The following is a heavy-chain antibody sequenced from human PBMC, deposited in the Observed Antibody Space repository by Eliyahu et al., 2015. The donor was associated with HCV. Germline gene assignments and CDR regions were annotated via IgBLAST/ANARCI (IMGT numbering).Heavy chain of an antibody. V-gene: IGHV3-11*01. Sequence: QVQLVESGGGLVKPGGSLXLSCAXSGFXFSXSSXXWIRXAPGKGLEWVSYISSSGSTIYYADSVKGRFTISRDNAKNSLYLQMNSLRAEDTAVYYCATQPEMATIGYYYYGMDVWGQGTTVTVSS. CDR2: ISSSGSTI. CDR3: ATQPEMATIGYYYYGMDV. CDR1: GFXFSXSS. D-gene: IGHD5-24*01. J-gene: IGHJ6*02.